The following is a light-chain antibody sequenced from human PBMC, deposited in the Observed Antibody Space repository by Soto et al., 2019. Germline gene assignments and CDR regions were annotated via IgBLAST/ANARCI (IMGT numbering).Light chain of an antibody. CDR2: GNR. J-gene: IGLJ3*02. CDR1: SSNIGAGYD. CDR3: QAYDYRLTASV. Sequence: QAVVTQPPSVSGAPGQRVTLSCTGTSSNIGAGYDVHWYQQLPGAAPKLVIFGNRNRPSGVPERFSGSKSGTSASLAITGRQAEDEADYYCQAYDYRLTASVFGGGTKLTVL. V-gene: IGLV1-40*01.